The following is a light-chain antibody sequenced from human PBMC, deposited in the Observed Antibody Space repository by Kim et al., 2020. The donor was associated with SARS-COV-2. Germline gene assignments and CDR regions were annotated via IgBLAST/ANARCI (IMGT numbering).Light chain of an antibody. CDR2: SGS. V-gene: IGLV1-47*02. CDR1: SSNLRRNY. J-gene: IGLJ1*01. CDR3: AAWDDSLSAYV. Sequence: GRRVTISCAGGSSNLRRNYVYWYQHVPDAAPKLLIYSGSNRPSGVPDRFAGSKSDNSASLLISGLRSEDEADYYCAAWDDSLSAYVFGTGTKVTVL.